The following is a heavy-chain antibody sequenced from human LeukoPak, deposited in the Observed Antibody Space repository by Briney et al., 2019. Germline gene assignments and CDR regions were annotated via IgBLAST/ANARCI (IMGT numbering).Heavy chain of an antibody. J-gene: IGHJ1*01. CDR2: IKSDGKT. Sequence: GGSLRHSCEPSGFTFSRYWMHWVRPAPGKGLVWVSRIKSDGKTNYADSVKGRFTISRDNAKNKVSLQMDSLRAEDTGVYYCARAPSEVGGYYPEYFRHWGQGTLVTVSS. V-gene: IGHV3-74*01. D-gene: IGHD3-22*01. CDR3: ARAPSEVGGYYPEYFRH. CDR1: GFTFSRYW.